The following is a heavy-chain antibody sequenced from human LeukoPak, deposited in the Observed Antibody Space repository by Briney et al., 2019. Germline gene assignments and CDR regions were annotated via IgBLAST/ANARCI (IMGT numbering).Heavy chain of an antibody. V-gene: IGHV3-7*01. CDR1: GFTFSTYW. Sequence: PGRSLRLSCAASGFTFSTYWMSWVRQAPGKGLEWVASKNQDGSQKRYMDSVQGRFTTSRDSTKNSLLLQMNRLRPENAPYYYFARLKDDVTKLDYWGQGTLVTVSS. CDR3: ARLKDDVTKLDY. D-gene: IGHD2-8*01. CDR2: KNQDGSQK. J-gene: IGHJ4*02.